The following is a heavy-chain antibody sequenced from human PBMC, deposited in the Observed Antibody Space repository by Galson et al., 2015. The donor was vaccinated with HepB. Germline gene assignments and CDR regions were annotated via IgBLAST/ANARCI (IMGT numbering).Heavy chain of an antibody. CDR1: GFSPSSSGMC. V-gene: IGHV2-70*01. CDR2: IDWTDKK. J-gene: IGHJ4*02. Sequence: PALVKPTQTLTLTCDFSGFSPSSSGMCVTWIRQPPGKALEWLALIDWTDKKYYGSSLETRLTISKDTSRDQVVLTMTSVEPVDTATYYCARIQYHRSGRYYDIDSWGPGLLVTVSS. CDR3: ARIQYHRSGRYYDIDS. D-gene: IGHD3-10*01.